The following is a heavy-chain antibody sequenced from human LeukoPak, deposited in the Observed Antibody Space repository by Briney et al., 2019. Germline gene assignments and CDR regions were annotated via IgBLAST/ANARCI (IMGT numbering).Heavy chain of an antibody. CDR3: ARDLSPVAGSGNFDY. D-gene: IGHD6-19*01. V-gene: IGHV3-20*04. CDR2: INWNGGST. J-gene: IGHJ4*02. CDR1: GFTFDDYG. Sequence: GGSLRLSCAASGFTFDDYGMSWARQAPGKGLEWVSGINWNGGSTGYADSVKGRSTISRDNAKNSLYLQMNSLRAEDTALYYCARDLSPVAGSGNFDYWGQGALVTVSS.